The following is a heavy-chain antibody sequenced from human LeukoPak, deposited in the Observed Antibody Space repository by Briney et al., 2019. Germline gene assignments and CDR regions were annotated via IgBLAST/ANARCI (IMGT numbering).Heavy chain of an antibody. V-gene: IGHV3-64*01. J-gene: IGHJ6*03. CDR2: IRSNGGST. CDR1: GFTFSSYA. Sequence: GGSLRLSCAASGFTFSSYAMHWVRQAPGKGLEYVSAIRSNGGSTYYANSVKGRFTISRDNSKNTLYLQMGSLRAEDIAVYYCARDRTSSPTYYYSYMDVWGKGTTVTVSS. CDR3: ARDRTSSPTYYYSYMDV. D-gene: IGHD1-14*01.